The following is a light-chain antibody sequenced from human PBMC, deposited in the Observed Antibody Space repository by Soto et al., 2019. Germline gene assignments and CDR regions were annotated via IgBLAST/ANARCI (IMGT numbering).Light chain of an antibody. J-gene: IGKJ1*01. CDR3: QQYGSSSWT. V-gene: IGKV3-20*01. Sequence: PGERVTLSCRASQSVSNSYLAWYQQKPGQAPRLLIYGASSRATGIPDRFSGSGSGTDFTLTISRLEPEDFAVYYCQQYGSSSWTFGQGTKVDIK. CDR1: QSVSNSY. CDR2: GAS.